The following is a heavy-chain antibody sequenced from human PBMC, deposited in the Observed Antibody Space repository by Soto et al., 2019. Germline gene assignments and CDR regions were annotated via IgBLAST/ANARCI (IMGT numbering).Heavy chain of an antibody. CDR3: ARGGGVYYFDY. V-gene: IGHV4-59*01. D-gene: IGHD2-8*02. J-gene: IGHJ4*02. CDR1: GGCISRCS. Sequence: SQPLSHDCSVSGGCISRCSSSRFRQPPGKGLEWIGYIYYSGITDYNPSLKSRVTISVDTSKSQFSLKLSSVTAADTAVYYCARGGGVYYFDYWGQGTLVTVSS. CDR2: IYYSGIT.